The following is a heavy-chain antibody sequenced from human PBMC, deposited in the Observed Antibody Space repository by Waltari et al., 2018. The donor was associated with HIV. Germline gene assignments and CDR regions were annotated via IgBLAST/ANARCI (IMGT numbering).Heavy chain of an antibody. J-gene: IGHJ4*02. D-gene: IGHD6-19*01. CDR2: IKQDGSEK. CDR1: GFTFSSYW. CDR3: ARDRRESVMWLAFDY. V-gene: IGHV3-7*04. Sequence: EVQLVESGGGLVQPGGSLRLSCAASGFTFSSYWMSWVRQAPGKGLEWVANIKQDGSEKYYVDSVKGRFTISRDNAKNSLYLQMNSLRAEDTAVYYCARDRRESVMWLAFDYWGQGTLVTVSS.